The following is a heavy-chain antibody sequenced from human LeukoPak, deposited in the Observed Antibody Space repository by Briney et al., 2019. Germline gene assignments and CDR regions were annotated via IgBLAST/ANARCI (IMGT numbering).Heavy chain of an antibody. J-gene: IGHJ2*01. D-gene: IGHD6-13*01. Sequence: PSETLSLTCTVSGGSISSYYWSWLRQPPGKGLEWIGYIYYSGSTNYNPSLKSRVTISVDTSKNQFSLKLSSVTAADTAVYYCARSSSSWYWYFDLWGRGTLVTVSS. CDR3: ARSSSSWYWYFDL. CDR1: GGSISSYY. CDR2: IYYSGST. V-gene: IGHV4-59*08.